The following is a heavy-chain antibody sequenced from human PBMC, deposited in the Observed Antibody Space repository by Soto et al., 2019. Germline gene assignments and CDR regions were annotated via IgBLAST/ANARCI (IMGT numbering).Heavy chain of an antibody. CDR2: IYYSGST. V-gene: IGHV4-39*01. Sequence: SETLSLTCTVSGGSISSSSYYWGWIRQPPGKGLEWIGSIYYSGSTYYNPSLKSRVTISVDTSKNQFSLKLSSVTAADTAVYYCALTSAAPYYYYYGMDVWGQGTTVT. CDR3: ALTSAAPYYYYYGMDV. CDR1: GGSISSSSYY. D-gene: IGHD6-13*01. J-gene: IGHJ6*02.